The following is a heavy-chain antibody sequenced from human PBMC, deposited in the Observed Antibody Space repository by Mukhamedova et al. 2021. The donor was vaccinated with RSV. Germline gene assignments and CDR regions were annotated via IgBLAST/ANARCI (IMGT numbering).Heavy chain of an antibody. CDR2: AYNGNT. D-gene: IGHD6-19*01. J-gene: IGHJ4*02. CDR3: ARGEYSSGWYWGY. Sequence: AYNGNTNYAQKLQGRVTMTTDTSTSTAYMELRSLRSDDTAVYYCARGEYSSGWYWGYWGQGTLVTVSS. V-gene: IGHV1-18*01.